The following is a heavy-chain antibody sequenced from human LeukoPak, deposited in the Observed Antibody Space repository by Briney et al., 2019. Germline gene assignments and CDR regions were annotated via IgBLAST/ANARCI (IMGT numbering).Heavy chain of an antibody. V-gene: IGHV3-74*01. CDR2: INSDGSNT. J-gene: IGHJ4*02. Sequence: GGSLRLSCAASGFTFSTYWMHWVRHAPGKGLMWVSRINSDGSNTHYADSVRGRFTISRDNAKNTLYMQVNSLRGEDTAVYYCARGTGYMTLDHWGRGTLVTVSS. CDR3: ARGTGYMTLDH. CDR1: GFTFSTYW. D-gene: IGHD6-13*01.